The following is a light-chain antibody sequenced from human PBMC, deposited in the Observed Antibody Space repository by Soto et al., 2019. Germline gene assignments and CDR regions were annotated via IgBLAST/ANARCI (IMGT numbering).Light chain of an antibody. CDR2: GAS. J-gene: IGKJ5*01. CDR1: QSVSST. Sequence: EIVITQTPATLSVSPGERATLTCRASQSVSSTLAWYQQKPGQAPRLLIYGASTRATGIPARFSGSGSGTEFTLTISSLQSEDFAVYYCLQYNNWPLTFGQGTRLEIK. CDR3: LQYNNWPLT. V-gene: IGKV3-15*01.